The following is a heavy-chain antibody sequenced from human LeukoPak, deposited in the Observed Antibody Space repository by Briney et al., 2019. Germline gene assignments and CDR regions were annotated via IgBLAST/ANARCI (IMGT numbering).Heavy chain of an antibody. Sequence: GGSLRLSCAASGFTFWTYAMSWVRQAPGKGLEWGSGISDSGDGTYYAESVKGRFTISRDNSKNTVFLQMNSLRADDTAKYYCAKDKAPGSWHTPSGFWGQGTLVTVSS. V-gene: IGHV3-23*01. CDR1: GFTFWTYA. CDR3: AKDKAPGSWHTPSGF. CDR2: ISDSGDGT. J-gene: IGHJ4*02. D-gene: IGHD6-13*01.